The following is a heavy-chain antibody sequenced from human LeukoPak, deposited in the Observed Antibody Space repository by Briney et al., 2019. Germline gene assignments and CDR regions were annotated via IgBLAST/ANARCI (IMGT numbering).Heavy chain of an antibody. V-gene: IGHV4-61*02. J-gene: IGHJ4*02. CDR3: ARERAAVDEPYFAY. CDR2: IYTSGST. D-gene: IGHD6-13*01. CDR1: GGSISSGSYY. Sequence: PSETLSLTCTVSGGSISSGSYYWSWIRQPAGKGLEWIGRIYTSGSTNYNPSLKSRVTISVDTSKNQFSLKLSSVTAADTAVYYCARERAAVDEPYFAYWGQGTLVTVSS.